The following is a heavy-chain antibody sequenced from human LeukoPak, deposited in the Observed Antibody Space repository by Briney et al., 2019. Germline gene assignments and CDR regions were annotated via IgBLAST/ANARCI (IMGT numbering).Heavy chain of an antibody. CDR3: AKLAHGSGSPDIDY. Sequence: GGSLRLSCAASGFTFSSYAMSWVRQAPGKGLEWVSALSGSGGNTYHADSVKGRFTISRDNSKNTLYLQMNSLGAEDTAVYYCAKLAHGSGSPDIDYWGQGTLVTVSS. CDR2: LSGSGGNT. J-gene: IGHJ4*02. D-gene: IGHD3-10*01. CDR1: GFTFSSYA. V-gene: IGHV3-23*01.